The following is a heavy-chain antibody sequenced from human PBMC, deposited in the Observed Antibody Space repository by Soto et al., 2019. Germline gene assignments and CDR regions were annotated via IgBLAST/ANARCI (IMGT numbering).Heavy chain of an antibody. Sequence: QVQLVQSGAEVKKPGASVKVSCKASGYTFNSYGIHWVRQAPGQGLEWMGWIIPIFGTANYAQKFQGRVTITADESTSTAYMELSSLRSEDTAVYYCAREGIAVAGVFDYWGQGTLVTVSS. J-gene: IGHJ4*02. CDR3: AREGIAVAGVFDY. V-gene: IGHV1-69*13. D-gene: IGHD6-19*01. CDR2: IIPIFGTA. CDR1: GYTFNSYG.